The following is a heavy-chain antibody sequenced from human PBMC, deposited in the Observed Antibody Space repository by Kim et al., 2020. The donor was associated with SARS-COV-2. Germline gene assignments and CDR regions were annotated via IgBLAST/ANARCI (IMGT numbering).Heavy chain of an antibody. CDR1: GFTFSTYA. CDR3: ARAAGGRIAAAGLDY. CDR2: IWHDGSNK. Sequence: GGSLRLSCAASGFTFSTYAIHWVRQAPGKGLEWVALIWHDGSNKFYVDSVKGRFTISRDNSKNTVHLQMDGLRAGDTAVYYCARAAGGRIAAAGLDYWGQGTLVTVSS. D-gene: IGHD6-13*01. J-gene: IGHJ4*02. V-gene: IGHV3-33*01.